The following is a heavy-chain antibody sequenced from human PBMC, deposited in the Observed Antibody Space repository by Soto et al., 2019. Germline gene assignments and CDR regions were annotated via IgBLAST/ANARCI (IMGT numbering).Heavy chain of an antibody. Sequence: GGSLRLSCAASGFTFSSYAMSWVRQAPGKGPEWVSAISGSGGSTYYADSVKGRFTISRDNSKNTLYLQMNSLRAEDTAVYYCAKGLLRYYGMDVWGQGTTVTVSS. CDR1: GFTFSSYA. D-gene: IGHD4-17*01. CDR3: AKGLLRYYGMDV. CDR2: ISGSGGST. V-gene: IGHV3-23*01. J-gene: IGHJ6*02.